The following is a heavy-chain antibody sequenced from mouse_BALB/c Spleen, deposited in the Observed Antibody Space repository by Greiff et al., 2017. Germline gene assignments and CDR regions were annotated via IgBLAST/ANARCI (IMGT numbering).Heavy chain of an antibody. Sequence: EVHLVESGGGLVKPGGSLKLSCAASGFTFSDYYMYWVRQTPEKRLEWVATISDGGSYTYYPDSVKGRFTISRDNAKNNLYLQMSSLKSEDTAMYYCARERNAMDYWGQGTSVTVSS. CDR1: GFTFSDYY. V-gene: IGHV5-4*02. CDR2: ISDGGSYT. CDR3: ARERNAMDY. J-gene: IGHJ4*01.